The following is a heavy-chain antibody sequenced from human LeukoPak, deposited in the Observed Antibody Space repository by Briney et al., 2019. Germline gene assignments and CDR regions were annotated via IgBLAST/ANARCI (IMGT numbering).Heavy chain of an antibody. D-gene: IGHD2-8*01. CDR2: ISAYNGNT. J-gene: IGHJ5*02. CDR3: ARAVDVLRLYANGNWFDP. CDR1: GYTFTSYG. Sequence: ASVKVSCKASGYTFTSYGISWVRQAPGQGLEWMGWISAYNGNTNYAQKLQGRVTMTTDTSTSTAYMELRSLRSDDTAVYYCARAVDVLRLYANGNWFDPWGQGTLVTVSS. V-gene: IGHV1-18*01.